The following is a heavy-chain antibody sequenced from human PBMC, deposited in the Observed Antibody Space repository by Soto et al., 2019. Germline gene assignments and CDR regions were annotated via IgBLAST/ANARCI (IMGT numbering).Heavy chain of an antibody. CDR2: IIPMYGPA. Sequence: QVPLVQSGAEVKKPGSSVTVSCKASGGTFSSYAIHWVRQAPGQGLEWMGGIIPMYGPAKYAQRFQGRVTITAVESTTTVYLELTSLTSQDTAVYYCARVTSMVRGVIDNWFDPWGHGTLVTFSS. CDR1: GGTFSSYA. V-gene: IGHV1-69*01. CDR3: ARVTSMVRGVIDNWFDP. D-gene: IGHD3-10*01. J-gene: IGHJ5*02.